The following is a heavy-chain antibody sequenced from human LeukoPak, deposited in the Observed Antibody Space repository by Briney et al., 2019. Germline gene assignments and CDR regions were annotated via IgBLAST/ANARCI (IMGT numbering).Heavy chain of an antibody. CDR2: ISAYNGNT. V-gene: IGHV1-18*01. J-gene: IGHJ3*02. Sequence: GASVKVSCKASGYTLTSYGISWVRQAPGQGLEWMGWISAYNGNTNYAQKLQGRVTMTTDTSTSTAYMELRSLRSDDTAVYYCTVVVAATGGEGDAFDIWGQGTMVTVSS. CDR1: GYTLTSYG. CDR3: TVVVAATGGEGDAFDI. D-gene: IGHD2-15*01.